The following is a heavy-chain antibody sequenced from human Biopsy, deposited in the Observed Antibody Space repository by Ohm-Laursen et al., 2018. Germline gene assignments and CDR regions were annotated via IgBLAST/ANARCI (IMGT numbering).Heavy chain of an antibody. Sequence: ASVKVSCKTTGYTFTDDQIHWVREAPGQGLEWMGPVNPKKGDTRYAQKFQGRVTMTSDVSVATAYMELTGLTSDDTAVYFCAREQHYYSAWGQGTLVTVSS. D-gene: IGHD2-21*02. CDR2: VNPKKGDT. V-gene: IGHV1-2*06. CDR1: GYTFTDDQ. J-gene: IGHJ5*02. CDR3: AREQHYYSA.